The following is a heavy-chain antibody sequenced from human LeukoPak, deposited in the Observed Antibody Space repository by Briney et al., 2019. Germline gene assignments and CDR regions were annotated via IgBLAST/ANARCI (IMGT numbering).Heavy chain of an antibody. CDR1: GFTVSSNY. J-gene: IGHJ4*02. CDR3: ARGMYYYGSGSYYTPFDY. Sequence: GGSLRLSCAASGFTVSSNYMSWVRQAPGKGLEWVSVIYSGGSTYYADSVKGRFTISRDNSKNTLYLQMGSLRAEDMAVYYCARGMYYYGSGSYYTPFDYWGQGTLVTVST. CDR2: IYSGGST. V-gene: IGHV3-66*01. D-gene: IGHD3-10*01.